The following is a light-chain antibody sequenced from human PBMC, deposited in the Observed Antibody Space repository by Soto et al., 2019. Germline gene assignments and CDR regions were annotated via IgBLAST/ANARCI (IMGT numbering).Light chain of an antibody. Sequence: DIAMTQSPLSLPVTPGEPASISCRSSQSLLHSNGYNYLDWYLQKPGQSPQLLIYLGSNRASGVPERFSGSGSGTDVTLKISRVEAEDVGVYYCMQALQTPYTFGQGTKVDIK. CDR1: QSLLHSNGYNY. CDR3: MQALQTPYT. J-gene: IGKJ2*01. CDR2: LGS. V-gene: IGKV2-28*01.